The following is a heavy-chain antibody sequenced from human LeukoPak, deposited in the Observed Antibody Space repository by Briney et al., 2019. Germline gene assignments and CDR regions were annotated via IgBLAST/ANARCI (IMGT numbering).Heavy chain of an antibody. CDR2: INPNSGGT. CDR1: GYTFTDYY. D-gene: IGHD6-13*01. CDR3: ARDRRIAAAGTVGY. J-gene: IGHJ4*02. V-gene: IGHV1-2*02. Sequence: ASVKVSCKASGYTFTDYYMHWVRQAPGQGLEWMGWINPNSGGTNYAQKFQGRVTMTRDTSISTAYMELSRLRSDDTAVYYCARDRRIAAAGTVGYWGQGTLVTVSS.